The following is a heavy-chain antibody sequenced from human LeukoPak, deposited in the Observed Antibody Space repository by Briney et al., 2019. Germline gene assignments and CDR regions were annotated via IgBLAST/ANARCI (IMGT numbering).Heavy chain of an antibody. D-gene: IGHD3-22*01. Sequence: GASVKVSCKASGYTFTSYAISWVRQAPGQGLEWMGRIIPIFGTANYAQKFQGRVTITTDESTSTAYMELSSLRSEDTAVYYCARSSGSDDAFDIWGQGTMVTVSS. CDR1: GYTFTSYA. J-gene: IGHJ3*02. V-gene: IGHV1-69*05. CDR2: IIPIFGTA. CDR3: ARSSGSDDAFDI.